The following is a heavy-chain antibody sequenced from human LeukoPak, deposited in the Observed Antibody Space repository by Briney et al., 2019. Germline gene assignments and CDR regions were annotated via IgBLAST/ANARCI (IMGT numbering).Heavy chain of an antibody. CDR3: ARADYYGSGSYYEDY. J-gene: IGHJ4*02. D-gene: IGHD3-10*01. Sequence: PGGSLRLSCAASGFTFSSYSMNWVRQAPGKGLEWVSYISSSSSTIYYADSVKGRFTISRDNAKNSLYLQMNSLRAEDTAVYYCARADYYGSGSYYEDYWGQGTLVTVSS. V-gene: IGHV3-48*04. CDR2: ISSSSSTI. CDR1: GFTFSSYS.